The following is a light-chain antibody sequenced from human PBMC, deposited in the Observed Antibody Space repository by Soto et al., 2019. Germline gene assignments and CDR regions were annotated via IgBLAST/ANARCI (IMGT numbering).Light chain of an antibody. CDR1: SGHSSNT. CDR2: LEGVGSY. J-gene: IGLJ3*02. Sequence: QPVLTQSSSASASLGSSVKLTCTLSSGHSSNTIAWHQQQPGKAPRYLMKLEGVGSYDKGSGVPDRFSGSSSGADRYLSISNLQFEDEADYYCETWDSNLWVFGGGTQLTVL. CDR3: ETWDSNLWV. V-gene: IGLV4-60*02.